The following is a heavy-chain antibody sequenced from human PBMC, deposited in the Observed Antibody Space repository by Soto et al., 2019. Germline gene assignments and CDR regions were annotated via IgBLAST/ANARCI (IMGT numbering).Heavy chain of an antibody. V-gene: IGHV3-48*01. CDR2: ISSSFITI. D-gene: IGHD2-2*01. Sequence: EVQLVESGGGLVQPGGSLRLSCAASGFTFSSYSMNWVRQAPGKGLEWVSYISSSFITIYYADSVKGRFTISRDNAKNSLYLQMNSLRAEDTAVYYCARDCPGSSTTCYGNEWFGSWGQGTLVTVSS. J-gene: IGHJ5*01. CDR3: ARDCPGSSTTCYGNEWFGS. CDR1: GFTFSSYS.